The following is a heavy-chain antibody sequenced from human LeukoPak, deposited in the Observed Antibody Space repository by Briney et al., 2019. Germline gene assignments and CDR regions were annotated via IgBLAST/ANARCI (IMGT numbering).Heavy chain of an antibody. Sequence: PSETLSLTCTVSGGSISSSSYYWGWIRQPPGKGLEWIGYIYYSGSTNYNPSLKSRVTISVDTSKNQFSLKLSSVTAADTAVYYCARGGYGSEGHFDYWGQGTLVTVSS. V-gene: IGHV4-61*05. CDR3: ARGGYGSEGHFDY. CDR1: GGSISSSSYY. D-gene: IGHD6-25*01. J-gene: IGHJ4*02. CDR2: IYYSGST.